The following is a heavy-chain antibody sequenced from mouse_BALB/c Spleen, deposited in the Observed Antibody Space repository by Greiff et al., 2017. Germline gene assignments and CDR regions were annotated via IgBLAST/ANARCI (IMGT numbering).Heavy chain of an antibody. V-gene: IGHV2-2*02. D-gene: IGHD1-1*01. CDR2: IWSGGST. J-gene: IGHJ4*01. Sequence: QVQLQQSGPGLVKPSQSLSITCTVSGFSLTSYGVHWVRQSPGKGLEWLGVIWSGGSTDYNAAFISRLSISKDNSKSQVFFKMNSLQANDTAIYYCARKGYYGSDAMDYWGQGTSVTVSS. CDR3: ARKGYYGSDAMDY. CDR1: GFSLTSYG.